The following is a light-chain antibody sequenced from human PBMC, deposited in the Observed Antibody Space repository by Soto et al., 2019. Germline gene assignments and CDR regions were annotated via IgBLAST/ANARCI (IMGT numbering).Light chain of an antibody. V-gene: IGKV4-1*01. J-gene: IGKJ1*01. Sequence: DIGRTHSAEPLAVSLGERGTIKCKSSQSVFSNSNNKKYLAWYQQKPGQAPKLLIHWASIRESGVPDRFSGSGSGTDFTLTINSLQAEDVAVYYCQHYYSPPWPFAQGTKVDIK. CDR1: QSVFSNSNNKKY. CDR2: WAS. CDR3: QHYYSPPWP.